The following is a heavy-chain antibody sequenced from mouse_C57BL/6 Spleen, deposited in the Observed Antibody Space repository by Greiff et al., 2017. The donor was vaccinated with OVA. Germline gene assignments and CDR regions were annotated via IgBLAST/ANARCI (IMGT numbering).Heavy chain of an antibody. D-gene: IGHD2-4*01. J-gene: IGHJ2*01. Sequence: EVQLVESGGGLVKPGGSLKLSCAASGFTFSSYAMSWVRQTPEKRLEWVATISDGGSYTYYPDNVKGRFTISRDNAKNNLYLQMSHLKSEDTAMYYCARIYYDYDGFDYWGQGTTLTVSS. V-gene: IGHV5-4*01. CDR1: GFTFSSYA. CDR2: ISDGGSYT. CDR3: ARIYYDYDGFDY.